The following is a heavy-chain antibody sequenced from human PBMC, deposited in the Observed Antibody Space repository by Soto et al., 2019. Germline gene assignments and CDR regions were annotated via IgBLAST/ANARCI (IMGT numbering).Heavy chain of an antibody. J-gene: IGHJ4*02. Sequence: GESLKISCAASGFTFSSYGMHWVRQAPGKGLEWVAVISYDGSNKYYADSVKGRFTISRDNSKNTLYLQMNSLRAEDTDVYYCALIGTSHSDYWGQGTLVTVSS. CDR1: GFTFSSYG. V-gene: IGHV3-30*03. CDR2: ISYDGSNK. D-gene: IGHD2-21*01. CDR3: ALIGTSHSDY.